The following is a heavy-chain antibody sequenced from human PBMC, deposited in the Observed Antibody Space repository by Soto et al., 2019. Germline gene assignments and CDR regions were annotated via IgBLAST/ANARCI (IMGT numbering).Heavy chain of an antibody. Sequence: VQLVESGGDLVQPGGSLRLSCAVSGFTFSHYWMTWVRQAPGKGLEWVANIKEDGSQKNYVDSVKGRFTVSRDNAQNSLYLQMNSLRAEDTAVYYCARSGSEVDYWGQGTLVIVSS. J-gene: IGHJ4*02. CDR2: IKEDGSQK. D-gene: IGHD3-10*01. CDR1: GFTFSHYW. CDR3: ARSGSEVDY. V-gene: IGHV3-7*01.